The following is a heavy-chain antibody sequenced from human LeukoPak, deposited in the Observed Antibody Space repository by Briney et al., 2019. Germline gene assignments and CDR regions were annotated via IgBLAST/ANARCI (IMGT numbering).Heavy chain of an antibody. V-gene: IGHV4-39*01. CDR1: GGSISSSSYY. Sequence: SETLSLTCTVSGGSISSSSYYWGWIRQPPGKGLEWMGSIYYSGSTYYNPSLKSRVTISVDTSKNQFSLKLSSVTAADTAVYYCARHSAVTTFALHYWGQGTLVTVSA. D-gene: IGHD4-11*01. CDR2: IYYSGST. CDR3: ARHSAVTTFALHY. J-gene: IGHJ4*02.